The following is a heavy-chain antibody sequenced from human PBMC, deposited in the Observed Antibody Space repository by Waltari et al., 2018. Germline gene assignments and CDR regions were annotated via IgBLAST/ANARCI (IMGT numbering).Heavy chain of an antibody. CDR3: ARDTGALWMDV. J-gene: IGHJ6*02. CDR1: EYTFTSSY. Sequence: QVQLVQSGAEVKKPGASVKISCKTSEYTFTSSYIHWVRQAPGQGLGWMGIINPGGGSTVYAQKFQGRVTMTRDTSTSTVYMELSSLRSEDTAVYYCARDTGALWMDVWGQGTTVTVSS. D-gene: IGHD2-21*01. CDR2: INPGGGST. V-gene: IGHV1-46*01.